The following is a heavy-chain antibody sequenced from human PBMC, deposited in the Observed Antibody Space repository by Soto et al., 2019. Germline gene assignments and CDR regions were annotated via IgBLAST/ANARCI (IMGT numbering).Heavy chain of an antibody. Sequence: HPGGSLRLSCAASGFKFTIYGMHWVRQAPGKGLEWVAVVWYDGSSKYYADSVKGRFTISRDNSKNTLYLQVNSLRAEDTAVYYCAKDRSSSLDGMDVWGQGTTVTVSS. D-gene: IGHD6-13*01. CDR3: AKDRSSSLDGMDV. V-gene: IGHV3-33*06. CDR2: VWYDGSSK. CDR1: GFKFTIYG. J-gene: IGHJ6*02.